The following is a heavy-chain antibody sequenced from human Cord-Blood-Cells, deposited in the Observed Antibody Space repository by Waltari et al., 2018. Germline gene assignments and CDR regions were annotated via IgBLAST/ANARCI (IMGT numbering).Heavy chain of an antibody. CDR1: GGSISSSSYY. J-gene: IGHJ4*02. D-gene: IGHD3-9*01. CDR2: NYYSGST. Sequence: QLQLQESGPGLVKPSETLSLTCTVSGGSISSSSYYWGWIRQPPGKGLEWIGSNYYSGSTYNNPSLKSRVNISVDTSKNPFSLKLSSVTAADTAVYYCASDILTGYYKGDYWGQGTLVTVSS. CDR3: ASDILTGYYKGDY. V-gene: IGHV4-39*01.